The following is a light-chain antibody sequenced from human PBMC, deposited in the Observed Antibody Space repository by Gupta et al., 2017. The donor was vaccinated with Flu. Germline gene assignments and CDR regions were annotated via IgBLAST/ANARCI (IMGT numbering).Light chain of an antibody. Sequence: PSTLSASVGDRVTITCRASQTIDSWLAWYQKKPGRAPKSLIYKASSLETGVPSRFSGSGSGTEFSLTISSLQPDDFATYCCQQYRSSPWTFGQGTKVEIK. V-gene: IGKV1-5*03. CDR1: QTIDSW. CDR2: KAS. J-gene: IGKJ1*01. CDR3: QQYRSSPWT.